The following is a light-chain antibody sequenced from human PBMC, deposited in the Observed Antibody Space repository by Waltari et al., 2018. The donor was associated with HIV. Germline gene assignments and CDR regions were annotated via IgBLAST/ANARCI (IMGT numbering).Light chain of an antibody. J-gene: IGLJ2*01. Sequence: QSALTQPASVSGSPGQSITLSCTGTSSDVGGYNYVSWYQQHPGKAPKLMIYEVSNRPSGVSNRFSGSKSGNTASLTISGLQTEDEADYYCSSYTSRSSNTPLTFGGGTKLTVL. CDR3: SSYTSRSSNTPLT. CDR2: EVS. V-gene: IGLV2-14*01. CDR1: SSDVGGYNY.